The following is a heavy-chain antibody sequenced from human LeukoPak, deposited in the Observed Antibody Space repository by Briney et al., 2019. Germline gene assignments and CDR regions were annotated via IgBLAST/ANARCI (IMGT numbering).Heavy chain of an antibody. J-gene: IGHJ6*02. Sequence: PGRSLRLSCAASGFTFDDYAVHWVRHAPGKGLEWVSGISWNSGSIGYADSVKGRFTISRDNAKNSLYLQMNSLRAEDTALYYCAKDIGPMTYYGMDVWGQGTTVTVS. D-gene: IGHD3-22*01. V-gene: IGHV3-9*01. CDR3: AKDIGPMTYYGMDV. CDR1: GFTFDDYA. CDR2: ISWNSGSI.